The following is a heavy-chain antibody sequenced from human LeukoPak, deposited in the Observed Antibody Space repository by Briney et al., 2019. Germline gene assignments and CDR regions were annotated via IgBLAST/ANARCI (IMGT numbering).Heavy chain of an antibody. CDR1: GFTFSSYA. V-gene: IGHV3-30*10. Sequence: GRSLRLSCAASGFTFSSYAMHWVRQAPGKGLEWVAVISFDGTNKYYTDSVKGRFSISRDNSKNTLYLEMDSLRAEDTAVYYCAKSGERWQQFWYYDNWGQGTFITVSS. D-gene: IGHD5-24*01. J-gene: IGHJ4*02. CDR2: ISFDGTNK. CDR3: AKSGERWQQFWYYDN.